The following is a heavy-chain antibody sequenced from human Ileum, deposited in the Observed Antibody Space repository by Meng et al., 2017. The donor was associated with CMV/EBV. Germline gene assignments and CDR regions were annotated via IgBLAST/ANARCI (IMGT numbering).Heavy chain of an antibody. V-gene: IGHV1-3*04. J-gene: IGHJ4*02. CDR2: INTGNDNT. CDR3: AIDPSGYYYKF. Sequence: QVQLVQSGAEVKKPGAAVKVSCKASGYTFTSYAMHWVRQAPGQRLEWMGWINTGNDNTKYSQKFQGRVTFNRDTSASTAYMELSSLRSEDTAVYFCAIDPSGYYYKFWGQGTLVTVSS. CDR1: GYTFTSYA. D-gene: IGHD3-22*01.